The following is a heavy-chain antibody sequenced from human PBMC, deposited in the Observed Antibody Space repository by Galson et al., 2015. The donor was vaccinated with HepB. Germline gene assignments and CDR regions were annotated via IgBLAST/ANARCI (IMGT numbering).Heavy chain of an antibody. CDR1: GFSVSTNY. Sequence: SLRLSCAASGFSVSTNYMTWVRQAPGKGLEWVSVIHSGGRTHSADSVKGRFTISRDNSRNTLNLQMNGLRADDTAVYYCATGFYSSSWFDYWGQGTLVTVSS. J-gene: IGHJ4*02. CDR2: IHSGGRT. V-gene: IGHV3-53*01. D-gene: IGHD6-13*01. CDR3: ATGFYSSSWFDY.